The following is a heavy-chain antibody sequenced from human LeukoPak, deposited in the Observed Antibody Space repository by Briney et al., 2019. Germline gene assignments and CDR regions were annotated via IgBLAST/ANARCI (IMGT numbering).Heavy chain of an antibody. D-gene: IGHD3-10*02. Sequence: ASVKVSCKASGGTFSSYAISWVRQAPGQGLEWMGGIIPIFGTANCAQKFQGRVTITADESTSTAYMELSSLRSEDTAVYYCHVRGISPYNFDYWGQGTLVTVSS. CDR2: IIPIFGTA. V-gene: IGHV1-69*13. CDR3: HVRGISPYNFDY. CDR1: GGTFSSYA. J-gene: IGHJ4*02.